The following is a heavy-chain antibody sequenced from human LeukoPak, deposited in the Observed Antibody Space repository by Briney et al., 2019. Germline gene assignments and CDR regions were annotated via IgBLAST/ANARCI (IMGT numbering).Heavy chain of an antibody. CDR1: VYTFTSYG. Sequence: VASVKVSCKASVYTFTSYGISWVRQAPGQGLEWMGWISAYNGNTNYAQKLQGRVTMTTDTSTSTAYMELRSLRSDDTAVYYCARTPPYHSGDPSNFDYWGQGTLVTVSS. D-gene: IGHD4-17*01. CDR2: ISAYNGNT. V-gene: IGHV1-18*01. J-gene: IGHJ4*02. CDR3: ARTPPYHSGDPSNFDY.